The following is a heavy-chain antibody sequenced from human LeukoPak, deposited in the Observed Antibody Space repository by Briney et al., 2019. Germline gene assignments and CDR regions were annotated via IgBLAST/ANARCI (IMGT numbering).Heavy chain of an antibody. CDR2: IYTSGST. CDR3: ARVRLAAAGYYFDY. CDR1: GGSISSYY. D-gene: IGHD6-13*01. J-gene: IGHJ4*02. Sequence: PSETLSLTCTVSGGSISSYYWSWIRQPAGKGLEWIGRIYTSGSTNYNPSLKSRVTMSVDTSKNQFSLKLSSVTAADTAVYNCARVRLAAAGYYFDYWGQGTLVTVSS. V-gene: IGHV4-4*07.